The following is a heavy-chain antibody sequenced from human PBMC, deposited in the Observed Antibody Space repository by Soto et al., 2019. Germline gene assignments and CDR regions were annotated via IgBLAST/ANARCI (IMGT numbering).Heavy chain of an antibody. Sequence: QVQLVQSGAEVKKPGSSVKVSFKASGGTFSSYAISWVRQAPGQGLEWMGGIIPIFGTANYAQKFQGRVTITADESTSKASMELSSMRSEDTAVYYCASPKFRFWQQLDPWGQGTLVTVSS. CDR2: IIPIFGTA. J-gene: IGHJ5*02. CDR3: ASPKFRFWQQLDP. D-gene: IGHD3-3*01. CDR1: GGTFSSYA. V-gene: IGHV1-69*01.